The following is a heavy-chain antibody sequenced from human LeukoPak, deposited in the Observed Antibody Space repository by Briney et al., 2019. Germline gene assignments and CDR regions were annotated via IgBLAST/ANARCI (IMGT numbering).Heavy chain of an antibody. Sequence: ASVKVSCKASGFMFTNFDINWVRQASGLGLEWMGWMDPNTGHTGYAQRFQGRVTITADESTSTAYMELGSLRSEDTAVYYCASLISDYYYYGMDAWGQGTTVTVSS. CDR3: ASLISDYYYYGMDA. CDR2: MDPNTGHT. J-gene: IGHJ6*02. D-gene: IGHD2-8*01. CDR1: GFMFTNFD. V-gene: IGHV1-8*03.